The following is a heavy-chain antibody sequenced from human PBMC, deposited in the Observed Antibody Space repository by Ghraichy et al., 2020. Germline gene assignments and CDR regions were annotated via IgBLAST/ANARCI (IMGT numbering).Heavy chain of an antibody. CDR3: ARDIVTDAFDI. V-gene: IGHV4-38-2*02. CDR1: GYSISSGYY. CDR2: IYHSGST. D-gene: IGHD1-26*01. J-gene: IGHJ3*02. Sequence: SETLSLTCAVSGYSISSGYYWGWIRQPPGKGLEWIGSIYHSGSTYYNPSLKSRVTISVDTSKNQFSLKLSSVTAADTAVYYCARDIVTDAFDIWGQGTMVTVSS.